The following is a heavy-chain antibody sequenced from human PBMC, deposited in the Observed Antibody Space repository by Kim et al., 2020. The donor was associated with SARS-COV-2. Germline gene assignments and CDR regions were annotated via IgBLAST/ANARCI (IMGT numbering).Heavy chain of an antibody. CDR3: AREGVPGTFWFDP. CDR2: ISSSSSTI. CDR1: GFTFSSYS. J-gene: IGHJ5*02. D-gene: IGHD1-7*01. Sequence: GGSLRLSCAASGFTFSSYSMNWVRQAPGKGLEWVSYISSSSSTIYYADSVKGRFTISRDNAKNSLYLQMNSLRAEDTAVYYCAREGVPGTFWFDPWGQGTLVTVSS. V-gene: IGHV3-48*04.